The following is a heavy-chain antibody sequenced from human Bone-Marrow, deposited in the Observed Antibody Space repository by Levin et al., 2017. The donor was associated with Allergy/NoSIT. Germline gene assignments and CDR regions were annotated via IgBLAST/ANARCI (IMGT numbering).Heavy chain of an antibody. V-gene: IGHV3-48*02. J-gene: IGHJ4*02. CDR2: IGSSSSTT. CDR1: GFTFSDFS. Sequence: GGSLRLSCAASGFTFSDFSMNWVRQAPGKGLEWVTYIGSSSSTTYYTDSVKGRFTISRDNARKSLYLQMNSLRDEDTAVYYCVRDRWDSRGSYVPFDDWGQGSLVSVSS. CDR3: VRDRWDSRGSYVPFDD. D-gene: IGHD3-22*01.